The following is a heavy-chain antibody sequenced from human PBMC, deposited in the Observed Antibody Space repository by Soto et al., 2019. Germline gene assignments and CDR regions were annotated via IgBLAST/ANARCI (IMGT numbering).Heavy chain of an antibody. CDR3: ARCSSSSTWDFDL. Sequence: QVQLVQSGAEVKKPGSSVKVSCKASGGTFSSYAISWVRQAPGQGLEWMGGIIPIFGTANYAQKFQGRVTITADEATSTECVELSGLRSHDTAVSYCARCSSSSTWDFDLWGRGTLVTVSS. D-gene: IGHD6-6*01. CDR1: GGTFSSYA. V-gene: IGHV1-69*01. J-gene: IGHJ2*01. CDR2: IIPIFGTA.